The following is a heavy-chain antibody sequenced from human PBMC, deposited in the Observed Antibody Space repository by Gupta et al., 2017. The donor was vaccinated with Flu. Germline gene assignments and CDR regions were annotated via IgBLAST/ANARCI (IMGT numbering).Heavy chain of an antibody. CDR3: ARGHWDN. J-gene: IGHJ4*02. CDR2: INSSEIT. Sequence: EVQLVESGGGLVQPGGSLRLSCAASGFNFWSYEMSWVRQAPGRGLEWVSFINSSEITYYTDPVRGRFTISRDNANNSLYLQMSSLRDEDTAVYYCARGHWDNWGQGTLGTVSS. CDR1: GFNFWSYE. V-gene: IGHV3-48*03.